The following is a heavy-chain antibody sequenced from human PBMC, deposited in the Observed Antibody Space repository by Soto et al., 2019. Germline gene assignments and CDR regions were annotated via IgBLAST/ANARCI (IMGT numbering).Heavy chain of an antibody. D-gene: IGHD2-2*02. V-gene: IGHV1-18*04. CDR1: GYTFTSYG. CDR2: ISAYNGNT. CDR3: ARARKVVPAAIAGASFGY. Sequence: APVKVSCKASGYTFTSYGISWVRQAPGQGLEWMGWISAYNGNTNYAQKLQGRVTMTTDTSTSTAYMELRSLRSDDTAVYYCARARKVVPAAIAGASFGYWGQGSLVTVTS. J-gene: IGHJ4*02.